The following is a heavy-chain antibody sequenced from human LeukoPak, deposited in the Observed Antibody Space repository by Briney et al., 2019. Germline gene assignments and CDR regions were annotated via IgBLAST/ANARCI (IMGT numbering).Heavy chain of an antibody. Sequence: SETLSLTCTVSGGSISSYYWSWIRQPPGKGLEWIGYIHYSGSTNYNPSLKSRVTISVDTSKNQFSLKLSSVTAADTAVYYCARGDTAMVDYWGQGTLVTVSS. CDR3: ARGDTAMVDY. J-gene: IGHJ4*02. CDR1: GGSISSYY. CDR2: IHYSGST. D-gene: IGHD5-18*01. V-gene: IGHV4-59*01.